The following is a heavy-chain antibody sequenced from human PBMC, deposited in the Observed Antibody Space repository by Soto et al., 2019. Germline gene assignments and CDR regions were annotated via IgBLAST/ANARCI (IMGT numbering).Heavy chain of an antibody. CDR3: ARGRLVPAATRSFDY. CDR1: GGTFSSYA. J-gene: IGHJ4*02. D-gene: IGHD2-2*01. CDR2: IIPIFGTA. Sequence: GASVKVSCKASGGTFSSYAISWVRQAPGQGLEWMGGIIPIFGTANYAQKFQGRVTITADESTSTAYMELSSLRSEDTAVYYCARGRLVPAATRSFDYWGQGTLVTVSS. V-gene: IGHV1-69*13.